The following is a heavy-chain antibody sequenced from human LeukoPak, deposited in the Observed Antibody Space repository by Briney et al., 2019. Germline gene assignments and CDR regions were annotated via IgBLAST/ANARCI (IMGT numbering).Heavy chain of an antibody. Sequence: PGGSLRLSCVASGFTFSGSVMHWVRQASGKGLEWVGRVRVKGDNYATAYAASVTGRFTISRDDPKSTAYLQMNSLKTEDTAMYYCSGGVYGDFDYWGQGALVTVSS. CDR2: VRVKGDNYAT. J-gene: IGHJ4*02. V-gene: IGHV3-73*01. CDR3: SGGVYGDFDY. CDR1: GFTFSGSV. D-gene: IGHD4-17*01.